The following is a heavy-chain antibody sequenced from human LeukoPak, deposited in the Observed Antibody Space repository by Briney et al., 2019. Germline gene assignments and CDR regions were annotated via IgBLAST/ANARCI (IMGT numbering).Heavy chain of an antibody. CDR3: ARLRLGGNMGACGI. Sequence: PSETLSLTCTVSGGSISSYYWSWIRQPPGKGLEWIGYIYYSGSTNYNPSLKSRVTISVDTSKNQFSLKLSSVTAADTAVYYCARLRLGGNMGACGIWGQRTMVTVSS. J-gene: IGHJ3*02. V-gene: IGHV4-59*08. D-gene: IGHD4-23*01. CDR1: GGSISSYY. CDR2: IYYSGST.